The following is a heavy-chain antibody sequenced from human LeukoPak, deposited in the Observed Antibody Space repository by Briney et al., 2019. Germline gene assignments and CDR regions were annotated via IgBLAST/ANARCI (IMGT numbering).Heavy chain of an antibody. Sequence: SETLSLTCAVYGGSFRGYYWSWIRQPPGKGLEWIGEINHSGSTNYNPSLKSRVTISVDTSKNQFSLKLSSVTAADTAVYYCARADGSWYDYWGQGTLVTVSS. CDR1: GGSFRGYY. CDR2: INHSGST. CDR3: ARADGSWYDY. V-gene: IGHV4-34*01. J-gene: IGHJ4*02. D-gene: IGHD6-13*01.